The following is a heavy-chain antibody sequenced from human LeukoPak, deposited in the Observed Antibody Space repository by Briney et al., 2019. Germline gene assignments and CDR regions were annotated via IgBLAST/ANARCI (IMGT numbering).Heavy chain of an antibody. D-gene: IGHD3-22*01. Sequence: SETPSLTCSVPGDSVSRSDSYWDWTRQPPGKGLEWIGTIYYTGRTYYSPSLKSRVTMSVDTSNNQFSLNLRSVTAADTAVYYCARRRYYDGSGYLEWGQGTLLSVSS. CDR2: IYYTGRT. J-gene: IGHJ1*01. V-gene: IGHV4-39*01. CDR3: ARRRYYDGSGYLE. CDR1: GDSVSRSDSY.